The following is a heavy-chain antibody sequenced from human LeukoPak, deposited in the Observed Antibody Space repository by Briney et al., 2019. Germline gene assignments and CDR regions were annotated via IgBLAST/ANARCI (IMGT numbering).Heavy chain of an antibody. J-gene: IGHJ6*03. D-gene: IGHD1-26*01. CDR3: ASHELSGSYFDYYYYYLDV. V-gene: IGHV5-51*01. CDR1: GYSFTSYW. Sequence: GESLKISCKGSGYSFTSYWIGWVRQMPGKGLEWMGIIYPGDSDTRYSPSFQGQVTISADKSISTAYLQWSSLKASDTAMYYCASHELSGSYFDYYYYYLDVWGKGTTVTVSS. CDR2: IYPGDSDT.